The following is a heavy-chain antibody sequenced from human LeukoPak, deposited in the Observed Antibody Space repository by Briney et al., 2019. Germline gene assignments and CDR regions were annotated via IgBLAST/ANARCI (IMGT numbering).Heavy chain of an antibody. V-gene: IGHV1-2*02. CDR1: GYTFSNYG. Sequence: ASVKVSCKASGYTFSNYGISWVRQAPGQGLEWMGWINPNSGGTNYAQKFQGRVTMTRDTSISTAYMELSRLRSDDTAVYYCARVDEYGSWFDPWGQGTLVTVSS. D-gene: IGHD4-17*01. CDR3: ARVDEYGSWFDP. J-gene: IGHJ5*02. CDR2: INPNSGGT.